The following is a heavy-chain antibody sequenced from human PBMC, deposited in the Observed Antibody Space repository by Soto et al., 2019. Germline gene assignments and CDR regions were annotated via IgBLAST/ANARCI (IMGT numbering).Heavy chain of an antibody. CDR1: GFTFNNYA. CDR3: AKGRGGSGSLTPRVDF. D-gene: IGHD3-10*01. V-gene: IGHV3-23*01. CDR2: ISGGGDTT. J-gene: IGHJ4*02. Sequence: EVQLLESGGGLVQPGGSLRLSCAASGFTFNNYAMTWVRQAPGKGLERVSAISGGGDTTSYADSVKGRFTVSRDGSKNTLYLQMRSLRAEDTALYYCAKGRGGSGSLTPRVDFWGQGTLVTVSS.